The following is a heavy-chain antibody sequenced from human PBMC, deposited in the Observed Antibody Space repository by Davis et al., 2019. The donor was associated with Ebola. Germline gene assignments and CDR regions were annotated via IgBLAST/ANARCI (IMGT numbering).Heavy chain of an antibody. CDR3: AKEGVVGGFSHLDC. Sequence: GESLKISCSASGFTFSRFAMHWVRQAPGRGLEYVAAVSSYGGSTYYADSVKGRFTISRDNSKNTLYLQMNSLRAEDTAVYYCAKEGVVGGFSHLDCWGQGTLVTVSS. D-gene: IGHD3-3*01. CDR2: VSSYGGST. J-gene: IGHJ4*02. V-gene: IGHV3-64*04. CDR1: GFTFSRFA.